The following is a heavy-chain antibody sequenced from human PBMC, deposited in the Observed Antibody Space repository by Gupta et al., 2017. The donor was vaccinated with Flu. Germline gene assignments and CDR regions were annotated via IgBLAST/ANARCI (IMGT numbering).Heavy chain of an antibody. CDR1: GFTVSSNY. CDR3: ATDSSGYYTRQVYFQH. Sequence: EVQLVETGGGLIQPGGSLRLSCAASGFTVSSNYMSWVRQAPGKGLEWVSVIYSGGSTYYADSGKGRFTISRDNSKNTLYLQMNSLRAEDTAVYYCATDSSGYYTRQVYFQHWGQGTLVTVSS. V-gene: IGHV3-53*02. J-gene: IGHJ1*01. D-gene: IGHD3-22*01. CDR2: IYSGGST.